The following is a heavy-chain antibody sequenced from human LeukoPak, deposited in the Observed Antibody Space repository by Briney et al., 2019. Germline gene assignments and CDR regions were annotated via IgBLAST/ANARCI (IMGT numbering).Heavy chain of an antibody. J-gene: IGHJ3*02. Sequence: GASVKVSCKASGYTFTSYDINWVRQATGQGLEWMGWMNPNSGNTGYAQKFQGRVTMTRNTSISTTYMELSSLRSEDTAVYYCVLVVPDTRGYAFDIWGQGTMVTVSS. CDR3: VLVVPDTRGYAFDI. CDR1: GYTFTSYD. D-gene: IGHD2-2*01. CDR2: MNPNSGNT. V-gene: IGHV1-8*01.